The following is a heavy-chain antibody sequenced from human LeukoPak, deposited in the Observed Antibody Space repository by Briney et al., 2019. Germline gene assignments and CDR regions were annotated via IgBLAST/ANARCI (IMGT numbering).Heavy chain of an antibody. J-gene: IGHJ4*02. Sequence: SETLSLTCTVSGGSISSSSYYWGWIRQPPGKGLEWIGSIYYSGSTYYNPSLKSRVTISVDTSKNQFSLKLSSVTAADTAVYYCARVLGSSWFYFDYWGQGTLVTVSS. CDR2: IYYSGST. CDR1: GGSISSSSYY. D-gene: IGHD6-13*01. CDR3: ARVLGSSWFYFDY. V-gene: IGHV4-39*07.